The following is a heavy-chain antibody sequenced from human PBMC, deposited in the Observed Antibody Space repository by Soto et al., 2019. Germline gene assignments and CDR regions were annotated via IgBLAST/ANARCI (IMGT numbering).Heavy chain of an antibody. V-gene: IGHV3-48*03. D-gene: IGHD1-7*01. CDR1: GFTFSDSD. CDR2: ITGSSATK. Sequence: QPGGSLRLSCEASGFTFSDSDMNWVRQVPGKGLEWVSFITGSSATKHYADSVKGRLTISRDNAKNSLYLQMNNLRAEDSAVYYCTRDFRKTTAPAYWGQGILVTVSS. CDR3: TRDFRKTTAPAY. J-gene: IGHJ4*02.